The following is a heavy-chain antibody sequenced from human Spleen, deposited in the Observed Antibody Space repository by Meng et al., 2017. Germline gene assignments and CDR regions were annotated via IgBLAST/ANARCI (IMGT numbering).Heavy chain of an antibody. CDR3: ARDEWFGELSWFDP. Sequence: QVQRVHSGGEGKMPVSSVKVSRKASGGTFSSYAISWVRQAPGQGLEWMGGIIPIFGTANYAQKFQGRVTITADKSTSTAYMELSSLRSEDTAVYYCARDEWFGELSWFDPWGQGTLVTVSS. D-gene: IGHD3-10*01. CDR2: IIPIFGTA. J-gene: IGHJ5*02. V-gene: IGHV1-69*06. CDR1: GGTFSSYA.